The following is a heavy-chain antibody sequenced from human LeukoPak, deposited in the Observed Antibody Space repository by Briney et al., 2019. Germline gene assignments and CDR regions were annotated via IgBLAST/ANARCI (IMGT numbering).Heavy chain of an antibody. V-gene: IGHV3-48*01. CDR3: AKDLSSSSDY. J-gene: IGHJ4*02. D-gene: IGHD6-6*01. CDR1: GFTFSSYT. Sequence: PGGSLRLSYAASGFTFSSYTMNWVRQPPGKGLEWVSNIGTSSTTIYYADSVKGRFTISRDNSKNTLYLQMNSLRAEDTAVYYCAKDLSSSSDYWGQGTLVTVS. CDR2: IGTSSTTI.